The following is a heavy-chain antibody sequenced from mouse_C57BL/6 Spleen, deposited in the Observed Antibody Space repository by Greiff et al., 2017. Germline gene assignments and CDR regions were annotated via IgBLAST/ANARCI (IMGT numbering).Heavy chain of an antibody. CDR3: ARHRNYDGRGFAY. D-gene: IGHD1-2*01. Sequence: EVMLVESGGDLVKPGGSLKLSCAASGFTFSSYGMSWVRQTPDKRLEWVATISSGGSYTYYPDSVKGRFTISRDNAKNTLYLQMSSLKSEDTAMYYCARHRNYDGRGFAYWGQGTLVTVSA. CDR2: ISSGGSYT. J-gene: IGHJ3*01. V-gene: IGHV5-6*01. CDR1: GFTFSSYG.